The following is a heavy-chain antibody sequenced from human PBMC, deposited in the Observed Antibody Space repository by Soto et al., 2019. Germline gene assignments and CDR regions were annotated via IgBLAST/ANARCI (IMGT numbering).Heavy chain of an antibody. CDR3: AHKGGRGAGMDV. CDR2: IYWDDDK. Sequence: QITLKESGPALVKPTQTLTLTCTFSGFSVSTSGVGVAWIRQPPGKALEWLALIYWDDDKRYSPFLQSRVTNTKDTSKNQVVLTMTNMDPVDTATYYCAHKGGRGAGMDVWGQGTTVTVSS. CDR1: GFSVSTSGVG. J-gene: IGHJ6*02. V-gene: IGHV2-5*02. D-gene: IGHD2-15*01.